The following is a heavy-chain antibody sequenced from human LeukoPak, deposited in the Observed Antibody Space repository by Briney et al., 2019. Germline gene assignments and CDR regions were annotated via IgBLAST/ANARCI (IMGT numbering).Heavy chain of an antibody. D-gene: IGHD3-10*01. CDR2: IRYDGSNK. J-gene: IGHJ4*02. V-gene: IGHV3-30*02. CDR1: GFTFSSYG. Sequence: QPGGSLRFSCAASGFTFSSYGMHWVRQAPGKGLEWVAFIRYDGSNKYYADSVKGRFTISRDNSKNSLYLQMNSLRAEDTAVYYCTNDLSTYYYGSGSHQFDYWGQGTLVTVSS. CDR3: TNDLSTYYYGSGSHQFDY.